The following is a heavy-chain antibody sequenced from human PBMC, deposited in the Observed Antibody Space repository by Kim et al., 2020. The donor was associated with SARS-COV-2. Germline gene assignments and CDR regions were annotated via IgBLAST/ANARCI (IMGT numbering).Heavy chain of an antibody. CDR3: AKDMGYSSGLNDY. CDR1: GFTFDDYA. J-gene: IGHJ4*02. D-gene: IGHD6-19*01. V-gene: IGHV3-9*01. CDR2: ISWNSGSI. Sequence: GGSLRLSCAASGFTFDDYAMHWVRQAPGKGLEWVSGISWNSGSIGYADSVKGRFTISRDNAKNSLYLQMNSLRAEDTALYYCAKDMGYSSGLNDYWGQGT.